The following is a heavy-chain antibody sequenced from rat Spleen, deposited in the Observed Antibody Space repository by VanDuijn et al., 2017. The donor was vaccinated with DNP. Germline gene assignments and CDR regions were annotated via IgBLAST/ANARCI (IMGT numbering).Heavy chain of an antibody. V-gene: IGHV5-35*01. CDR1: GFTFSANW. CDR3: TSGTPVPTRNWFAC. D-gene: IGHD1-8*01. J-gene: IGHJ3*01. CDR2: ITPNGGTT. Sequence: EVQLVESGGGLVQPGSPLKLSCTASGFTFSANWLNWIRQAPGEGLEWVASITPNGGTTYYPDTLKGRFVISKDNAKNTGYLQMNNLRSEDTAIYYCTSGTPVPTRNWFACWGQGTLVTVSS.